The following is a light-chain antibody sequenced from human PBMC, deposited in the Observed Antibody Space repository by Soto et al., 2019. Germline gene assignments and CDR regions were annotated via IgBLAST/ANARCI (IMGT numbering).Light chain of an antibody. CDR3: SSYTSSSPLV. CDR2: EVS. J-gene: IGLJ3*02. Sequence: QYALTQPASVSGSPGQSITISCTGTSSDVGGYNYVSWYQQHPGKAPKLMIYEVSNRPSGVSNRFSGSKSGNTASLIISGLQAEDEADYYCSSYTSSSPLVFGGGTKLTVL. CDR1: SSDVGGYNY. V-gene: IGLV2-14*01.